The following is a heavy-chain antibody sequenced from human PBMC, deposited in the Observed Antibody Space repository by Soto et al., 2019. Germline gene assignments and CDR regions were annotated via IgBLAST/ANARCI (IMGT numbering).Heavy chain of an antibody. CDR3: AAQGATSSYYGMDV. V-gene: IGHV1-58*02. D-gene: IGHD1-26*01. Sequence: GASVKVSCKASGFTFTSSAMQWVRQARGQRLEWIGWIVVGSGNTNYAQKFQERVTITRDMSTSTAYMELSSLRSEDTAVYYCAAQGATSSYYGMDVWGQGTTVTVSS. CDR1: GFTFTSSA. CDR2: IVVGSGNT. J-gene: IGHJ6*02.